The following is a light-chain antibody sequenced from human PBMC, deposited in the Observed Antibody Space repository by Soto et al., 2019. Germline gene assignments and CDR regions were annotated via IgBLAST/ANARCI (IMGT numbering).Light chain of an antibody. CDR3: QQYNNYSWT. CDR1: QSISSW. V-gene: IGKV1-5*03. J-gene: IGKJ1*01. Sequence: DIQMTQSPSTLSASVGDRVIITCRASQSISSWLAWYQQKPGKAPKLLIYKASSLESGVPSRFSGSGSGTEFTLTISSLQPDDFATYYCQQYNNYSWTFGQGTKVEIK. CDR2: KAS.